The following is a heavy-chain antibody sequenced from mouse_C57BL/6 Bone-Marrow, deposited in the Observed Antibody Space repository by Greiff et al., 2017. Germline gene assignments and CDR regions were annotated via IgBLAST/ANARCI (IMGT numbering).Heavy chain of an antibody. D-gene: IGHD4-1*01. CDR3: ARQSWDYAMDY. V-gene: IGHV5-15*01. CDR2: ISNLAYSI. Sequence: EVQVVESGGGLVQPGGSLKLSCAASGFTFSDYGMAWVRQAPRKGPEWVAFISNLAYSIYYADTVTGRFTISRENAKNTLYLEMSSLRSEDTAMYYCARQSWDYAMDYWGQGTSVTVSS. CDR1: GFTFSDYG. J-gene: IGHJ4*01.